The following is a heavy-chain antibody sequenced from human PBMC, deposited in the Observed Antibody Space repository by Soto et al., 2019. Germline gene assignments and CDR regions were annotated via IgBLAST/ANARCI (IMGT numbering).Heavy chain of an antibody. D-gene: IGHD5-18*01. CDR1: GFTFSSYA. CDR2: ISGSGGST. J-gene: IGHJ5*02. CDR3: AKGPTWGTAMVPQFDP. Sequence: PGGSLRLSCAASGFTFSSYAMSWVRQAPGKGLEWVSAISGSGGSTYYADSVKGRFTISRDNSKNTLYLQMNSLRAEDTAVYYCAKGPTWGTAMVPQFDPWGQGTLVTVSS. V-gene: IGHV3-23*01.